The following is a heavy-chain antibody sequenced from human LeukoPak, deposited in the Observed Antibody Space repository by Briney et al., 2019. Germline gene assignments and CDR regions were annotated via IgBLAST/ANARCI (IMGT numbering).Heavy chain of an antibody. V-gene: IGHV3-23*01. Sequence: PGGSLRLSCAASGFTFSSYAMSWVRQAPGKGLEWVSAISGSGGSTYYADSVKGRFTISRDNSKNTLYLQMNSLRAEDTAVYYCAKDRCYGSGSYCLPYAFDIWGQGTMVTVSS. CDR3: AKDRCYGSGSYCLPYAFDI. J-gene: IGHJ3*02. CDR2: ISGSGGST. CDR1: GFTFSSYA. D-gene: IGHD3-10*01.